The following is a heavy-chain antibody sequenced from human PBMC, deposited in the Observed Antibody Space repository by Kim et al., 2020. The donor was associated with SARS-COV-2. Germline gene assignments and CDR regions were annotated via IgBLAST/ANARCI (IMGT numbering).Heavy chain of an antibody. Sequence: KGYADSVRGRFTISRDIAESSLYLQMNSLRTEDTAFYFCVKDSLAGGADVWGQGTTVTVSS. D-gene: IGHD6-25*01. V-gene: IGHV3-9*01. CDR3: VKDSLAGGADV. CDR2: K. J-gene: IGHJ6*02.